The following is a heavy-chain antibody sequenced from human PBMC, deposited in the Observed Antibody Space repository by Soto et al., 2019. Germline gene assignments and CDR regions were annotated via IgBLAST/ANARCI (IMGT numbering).Heavy chain of an antibody. CDR1: GGSFSGYY. D-gene: IGHD3-10*01. J-gene: IGHJ6*03. CDR2: INHSGST. Sequence: QVQLQQWGAGLLKPSETLSLTCAVYGGSFSGYYWSWIRQPPGKGLEWIGEINHSGSTNYNPSLKSRVTISGDTSKNQFSLKLSSVTAADTAVYYCARGRTMVRGVITYYMDVWGKGTTVTVSS. CDR3: ARGRTMVRGVITYYMDV. V-gene: IGHV4-34*01.